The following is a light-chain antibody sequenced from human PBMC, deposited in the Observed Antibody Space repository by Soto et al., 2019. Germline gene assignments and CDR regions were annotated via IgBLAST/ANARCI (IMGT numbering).Light chain of an antibody. CDR2: DNN. J-gene: IGLJ3*02. Sequence: QSVLTQPPSVSAAPGQKVTISCSGRSSNIGNNYVSWYQQLPRTAPKLLIYDNNKRPSGIPDRFSGSKSGTSATLGITGLQTGDEADYYCGTWDDSLSAGVFGGGTQLTVL. CDR1: SSNIGNNY. V-gene: IGLV1-51*01. CDR3: GTWDDSLSAGV.